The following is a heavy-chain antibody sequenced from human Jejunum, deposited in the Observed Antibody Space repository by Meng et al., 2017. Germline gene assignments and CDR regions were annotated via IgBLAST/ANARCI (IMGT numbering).Heavy chain of an antibody. D-gene: IGHD1-14*01. CDR3: AKATGKTFDY. J-gene: IGHJ4*02. CDR1: GLTFSNYG. V-gene: IGHV3-30*18. CDR2: ISDDESYK. Sequence: QVQLVESGGGVVQPGRSLRLSCAVSGLTFSNYGMHWVRQAPGKGLEWVAVISDDESYKNYADSVKGRFTISRDNSKNILYLQMNSLRTEDTAVFYCAKATGKTFDYWGQGTLVTVSS.